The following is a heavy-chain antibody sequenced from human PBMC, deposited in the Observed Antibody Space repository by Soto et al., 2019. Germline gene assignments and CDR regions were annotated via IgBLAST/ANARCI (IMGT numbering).Heavy chain of an antibody. D-gene: IGHD5-12*01. CDR1: GFTFSSYA. Sequence: XGSLRLSCSASGFTFSSYAMNWVRQAPGKGLEWISVISNSGHSAYYADSVKGRFTISRDNSKNTLYLQIKSLRAEDTAAYYCAKGGPTFLNWFGHWGQGTLVTVSS. CDR3: AKGGPTFLNWFGH. J-gene: IGHJ5*02. V-gene: IGHV3-23*01. CDR2: ISNSGHSA.